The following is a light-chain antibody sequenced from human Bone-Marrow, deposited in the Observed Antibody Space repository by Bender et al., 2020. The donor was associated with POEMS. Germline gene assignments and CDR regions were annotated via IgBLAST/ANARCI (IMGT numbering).Light chain of an antibody. Sequence: QSALTQPASVSGSPGQSITISCTGTTSDVGGYNYVSWYQQHPGKVPKLMIYDVNRRPSGVSNRFSGSKSANTASLTISGLQPEDEADYYCCSFATGRMFGGGTKLTVL. J-gene: IGLJ3*02. CDR3: CSFATGRM. V-gene: IGLV2-14*03. CDR2: DVN. CDR1: TSDVGGYNY.